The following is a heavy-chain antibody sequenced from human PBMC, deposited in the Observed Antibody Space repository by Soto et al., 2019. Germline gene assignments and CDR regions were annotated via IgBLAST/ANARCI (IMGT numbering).Heavy chain of an antibody. Sequence: QVQLVESGGGLVKPGGSLRLSCAASGVTFSDYYMNWIRQAPGKGLEWVSYISSGAITIYYADSVKGRFTISRDNAKNSLYLQMNSLRAEDTAVYYCAGQYSSSSVEFWGQGTLVTVSS. V-gene: IGHV3-11*01. CDR2: ISSGAITI. CDR1: GVTFSDYY. J-gene: IGHJ4*02. CDR3: AGQYSSSSVEF. D-gene: IGHD6-6*01.